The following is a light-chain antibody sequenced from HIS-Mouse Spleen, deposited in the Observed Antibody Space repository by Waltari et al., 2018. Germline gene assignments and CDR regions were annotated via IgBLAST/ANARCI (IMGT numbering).Light chain of an antibody. V-gene: IGLV2-23*02. Sequence: QSALTQPASVSGSPGQSITISCTVTSSDVGSYNLLSWYQQHTGNAPKLMIYEVSKRPSWVSTRFSGSKSGNTASLTIAGLQAEDEAGYYCCSYAGSSTVVFGGGTKLTVL. CDR2: EVS. J-gene: IGLJ2*01. CDR3: CSYAGSSTVV. CDR1: SSDVGSYNL.